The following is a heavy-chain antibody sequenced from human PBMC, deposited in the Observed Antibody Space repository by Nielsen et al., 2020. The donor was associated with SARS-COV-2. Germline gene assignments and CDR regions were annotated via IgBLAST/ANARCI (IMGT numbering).Heavy chain of an antibody. CDR1: GFTFSSYA. CDR2: IYSGGSST. J-gene: IGHJ4*02. CDR3: AKLDIVATIYDY. V-gene: IGHV3-23*03. D-gene: IGHD5-12*01. Sequence: GGSLRLSCAASGFTFSSYAMSWVRQAPGKGLEWVSVIYSGGSSTYYADSVKGRFTISRDNSKNTLYLQMNSLRAEDTAVYYCAKLDIVATIYDYWGQGTLVTVSS.